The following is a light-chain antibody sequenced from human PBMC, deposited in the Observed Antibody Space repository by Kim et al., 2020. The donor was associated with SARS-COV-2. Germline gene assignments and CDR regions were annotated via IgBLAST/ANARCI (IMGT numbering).Light chain of an antibody. CDR2: DVT. CDR1: DSDIGGHDS. Sequence: GQASTIACTGTDSDIGGHDSVSWYQQDPGKAPRLMIYDVTKQPSGVSNRVSGSKAGNTASLTISGLQAEDEADYYCNSYTSGRTWVFGGGTQLNVL. CDR3: NSYTSGRTWV. J-gene: IGLJ3*02. V-gene: IGLV2-14*03.